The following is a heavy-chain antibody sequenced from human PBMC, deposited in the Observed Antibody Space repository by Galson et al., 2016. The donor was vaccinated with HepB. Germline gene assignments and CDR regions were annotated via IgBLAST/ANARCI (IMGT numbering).Heavy chain of an antibody. J-gene: IGHJ6*02. V-gene: IGHV3-53*01. D-gene: IGHD3-16*01. Sequence: SLRLSCAASGVTVSSNYMTWIRQAPGKGLEWVSVIFSGGYTYYSDSVKGRFTTSRDNSKNMVYLQMNGLRVEDTAKYYCAKLRDGYDWGAFDIWCLGTTVSVSS. CDR3: AKLRDGYDWGAFDI. CDR2: IFSGGYT. CDR1: GVTVSSNY.